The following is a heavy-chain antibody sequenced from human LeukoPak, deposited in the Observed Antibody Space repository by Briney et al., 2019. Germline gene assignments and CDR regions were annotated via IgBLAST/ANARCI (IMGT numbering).Heavy chain of an antibody. CDR2: MNPNSGNT. CDR1: GYTFTSYD. D-gene: IGHD1-26*01. J-gene: IGHJ4*02. V-gene: IGHV1-8*03. Sequence: ASVKVSCTASGYTFTSYDINWVRQATGQGLEWMGWMNPNSGNTGYAQKFQGRVTITRNTSISTAYMELSSLRSEDTAVYYCARGTHGGIVGATDFDYWGQGTLVTVSS. CDR3: ARGTHGGIVGATDFDY.